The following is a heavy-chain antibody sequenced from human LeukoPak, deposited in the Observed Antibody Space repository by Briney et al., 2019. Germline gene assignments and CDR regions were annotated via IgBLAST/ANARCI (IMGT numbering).Heavy chain of an antibody. Sequence: GGSLRLSCAASGFTFSSYGMHWVRQAPDKGLEWVAVISYDGSNKYYADSVKGRFTISRDNSKNTLYLQMNSLRAEDTAVYYCAKDQICSSTSCYSGWFDPWGQGTLVTVSS. CDR3: AKDQICSSTSCYSGWFDP. CDR2: ISYDGSNK. J-gene: IGHJ5*02. D-gene: IGHD2-2*01. V-gene: IGHV3-30*18. CDR1: GFTFSSYG.